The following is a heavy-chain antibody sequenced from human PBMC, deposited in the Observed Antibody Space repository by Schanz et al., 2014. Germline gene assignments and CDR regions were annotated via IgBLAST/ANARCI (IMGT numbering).Heavy chain of an antibody. CDR3: ASTHWFGSGTTIVDY. CDR2: ISSSGSYT. D-gene: IGHD3-10*01. J-gene: IGHJ4*02. Sequence: QVQLVESGGGLVKPGGSLRLSCAASGFTFSDYYMSWIRQAPGKGLEWVSYISSSGSYTNYADSVKGRFTTSRDNGKKSMYLQMNSLRAEDTAVYYCASTHWFGSGTTIVDYWGQGTLVTVSS. CDR1: GFTFSDYY. V-gene: IGHV3-11*05.